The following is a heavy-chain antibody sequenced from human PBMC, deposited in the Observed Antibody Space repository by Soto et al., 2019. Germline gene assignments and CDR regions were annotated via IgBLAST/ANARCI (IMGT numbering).Heavy chain of an antibody. D-gene: IGHD1-26*01. Sequence: SQTLSLTCAISGGSVSSNNAAWNWIRQSPSRGLEWLGRTYYRPKWYKQYAASVKSRITINPDTSKNQFSLELNSVSPEDTAVYYCARTVGWLDPWGQGSLVTVSS. CDR1: GGSVSSNNAA. V-gene: IGHV6-1*01. J-gene: IGHJ5*02. CDR3: ARTVGWLDP. CDR2: TYYRPKWYK.